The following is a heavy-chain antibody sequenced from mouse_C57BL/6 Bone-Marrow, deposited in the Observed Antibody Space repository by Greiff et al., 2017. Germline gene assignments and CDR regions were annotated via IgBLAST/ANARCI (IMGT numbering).Heavy chain of an antibody. CDR2: IYPRDGST. CDR3: ARWGASQAWFAY. V-gene: IGHV1-78*01. D-gene: IGHD3-1*01. J-gene: IGHJ3*01. Sequence: VKLMESDAELVKPGASVKISCKVSGYTFTDHTIHWMKQRPEQGLEWIGYIYPRDGSTKYNEKFKGKATLTADKSSSTAYMQLNSLTSEDSAVYFCARWGASQAWFAYWGQGTLVTVSA. CDR1: GYTFTDHT.